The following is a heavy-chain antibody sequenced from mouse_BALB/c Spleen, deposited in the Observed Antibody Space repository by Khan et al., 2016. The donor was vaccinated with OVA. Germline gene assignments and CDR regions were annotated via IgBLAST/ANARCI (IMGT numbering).Heavy chain of an antibody. CDR1: GYTFTTYW. V-gene: IGHV1-7*01. CDR3: TRARIDY. CDR2: INPTSGYT. J-gene: IGHJ2*01. Sequence: VQLQQSGAELAKPGASVKMSCKASGYTFTTYWMHWVKQRPGQGLEWIGDINPTSGYTDYNEKFKDRATLSADRSSSTAYMQLSSLTSEDSAVYYFTRARIDYWGQGTTLTVSS. D-gene: IGHD3-3*01.